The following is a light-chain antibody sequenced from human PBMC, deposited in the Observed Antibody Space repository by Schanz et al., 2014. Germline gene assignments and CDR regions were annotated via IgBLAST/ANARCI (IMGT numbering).Light chain of an antibody. CDR2: SNN. J-gene: IGLJ2*01. CDR3: CSYAGSNPVV. V-gene: IGLV1-44*01. Sequence: QSVLTQPPSASGTPGQRVTISCSGSSSNIGRNTVNWYQQLPGTAPKLVIYSNNQRPSGVPDRFSGSKSGTSASLAISGLQSEDEADYYCCSYAGSNPVVFGGGTKLTVL. CDR1: SSNIGRNT.